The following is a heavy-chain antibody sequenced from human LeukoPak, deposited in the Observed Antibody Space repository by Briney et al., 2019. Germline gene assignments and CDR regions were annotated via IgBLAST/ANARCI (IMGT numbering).Heavy chain of an antibody. CDR2: IGGSGGST. Sequence: PGGSLRLSCAASGFTFSSYAMSWVRQAPGKGLEWVSAIGGSGGSTYYADSVKGRFTISRDNSKNTLYLQMNSLRAEDTAVYYCAKDWGYCGSTSCYKEDAFDIWGQGTMVTVSS. CDR3: AKDWGYCGSTSCYKEDAFDI. CDR1: GFTFSSYA. D-gene: IGHD2-2*02. J-gene: IGHJ3*02. V-gene: IGHV3-23*01.